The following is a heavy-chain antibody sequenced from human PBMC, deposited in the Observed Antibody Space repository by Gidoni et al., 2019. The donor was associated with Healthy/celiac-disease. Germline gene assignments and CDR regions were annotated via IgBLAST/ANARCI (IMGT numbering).Heavy chain of an antibody. D-gene: IGHD2-2*01. J-gene: IGHJ6*02. Sequence: EVQLVESGGGLVQPGGSLRLSCAASGFTGSSNYMSWVRQAPGKGLEWVSVIYSGGSTYYADSVKGRFTISRDNSKNTLYLQMNSLRAEDTAVYYCAGSSTSCYRSCYYYGMDVWGQGTTVTVSS. V-gene: IGHV3-66*02. CDR1: GFTGSSNY. CDR3: AGSSTSCYRSCYYYGMDV. CDR2: IYSGGST.